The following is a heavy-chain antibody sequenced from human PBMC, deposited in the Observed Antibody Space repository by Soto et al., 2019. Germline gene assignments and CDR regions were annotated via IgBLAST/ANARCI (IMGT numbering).Heavy chain of an antibody. J-gene: IGHJ4*02. CDR3: ATGVGARGSFDY. D-gene: IGHD1-26*01. CDR1: GYTLTELS. CDR2: FDPEDGET. Sequence: WASVKVSCKVSGYTLTELSMHWVRQAPGKGLEWMGGFDPEDGETIYAQKFQGRVTMTEDTSTDTAYMELSSLRSEDTAVYYCATGVGARGSFDYWGQGTLVTVSS. V-gene: IGHV1-24*01.